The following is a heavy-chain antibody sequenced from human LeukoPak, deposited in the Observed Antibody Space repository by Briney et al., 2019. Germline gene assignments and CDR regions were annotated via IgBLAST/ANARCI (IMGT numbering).Heavy chain of an antibody. CDR2: ISYDGSNK. D-gene: IGHD6-13*01. CDR1: GFTFSSYA. CDR3: ARGRRAAGSLDY. Sequence: GGSLRLSCAASGFTFSSYAMHWVRQAPGKGLEGVAVISYDGSNKYYADSVKGRFTISRDNSKNTLYLQMNSLRAEDTAVYYCARGRRAAGSLDYWGQGTLVTVSS. J-gene: IGHJ4*02. V-gene: IGHV3-30-3*01.